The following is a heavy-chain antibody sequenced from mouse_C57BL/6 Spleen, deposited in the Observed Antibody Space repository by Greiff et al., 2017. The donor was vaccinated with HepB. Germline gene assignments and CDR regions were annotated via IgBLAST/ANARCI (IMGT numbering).Heavy chain of an antibody. D-gene: IGHD1-1*01. Sequence: EVKVEESGEGLVKPGGSLKLSCAASGFTFSSYAMSWVRQTPEKRLEWVAYISSGGDYIYYADTVKGRFTISRDNARNTLYLQMSSLKSEDTAMYYCTRAPPYYYGSSHWYFDVWGTGTTVTVSS. CDR2: ISSGGDYI. J-gene: IGHJ1*03. V-gene: IGHV5-9-1*02. CDR3: TRAPPYYYGSSHWYFDV. CDR1: GFTFSSYA.